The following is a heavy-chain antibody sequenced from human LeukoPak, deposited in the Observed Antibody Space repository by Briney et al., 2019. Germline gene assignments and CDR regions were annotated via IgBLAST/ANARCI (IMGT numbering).Heavy chain of an antibody. D-gene: IGHD1-26*01. CDR3: ARVRTGSLFDY. Sequence: GGSLRLSCAASGFTVSSNYMSWVRQAPGKGLEWVSVIYSGGSTYYADSVKGRFTISRDNSKSTLYIQMNSLRAEDTAVYYCARVRTGSLFDYWGQGTLVTVSS. V-gene: IGHV3-53*01. CDR1: GFTVSSNY. CDR2: IYSGGST. J-gene: IGHJ4*02.